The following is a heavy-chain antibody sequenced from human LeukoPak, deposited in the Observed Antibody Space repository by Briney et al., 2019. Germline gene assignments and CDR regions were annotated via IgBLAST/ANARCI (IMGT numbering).Heavy chain of an antibody. V-gene: IGHV4-31*03. CDR3: ARVEVRYGFWSGSPPLGMDV. D-gene: IGHD3-3*01. CDR1: GGSISSGSYY. Sequence: SETLSLTCTVSGGSISSGSYYWSWIRQHPGKGLEWIGYIYYSGSTYYNASLKSRVTISVDTSKNQFSLKLSSVTAADTAVYYCARVEVRYGFWSGSPPLGMDVWGKGTTVTVSS. J-gene: IGHJ6*03. CDR2: IYYSGST.